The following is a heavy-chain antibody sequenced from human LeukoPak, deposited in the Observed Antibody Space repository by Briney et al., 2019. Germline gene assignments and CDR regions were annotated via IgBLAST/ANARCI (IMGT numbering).Heavy chain of an antibody. V-gene: IGHV1-18*01. Sequence: ASVKVSCKASGYTFTSYGISWVRQAPGQGLEWMGWISAYNGNTNYAQKLQGRVTMTTDTSTSTAYMELRSLRSDDTVVYYCARTMGDYYYDSSGYYIPWGQGTLVTVSS. CDR3: ARTMGDYYYDSSGYYIP. CDR1: GYTFTSYG. D-gene: IGHD3-22*01. CDR2: ISAYNGNT. J-gene: IGHJ5*02.